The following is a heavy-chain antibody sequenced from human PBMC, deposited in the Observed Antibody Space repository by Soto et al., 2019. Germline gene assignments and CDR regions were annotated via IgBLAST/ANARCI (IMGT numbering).Heavy chain of an antibody. Sequence: SVKVSCKASGGTFSSYAISWVRQAPGQGLEWMGGIIPIFGTANYAQKFQGRVTITADKSTSTAYMEPSSLRSEDTAVYYCAREYYDFWSGPHWFDPWGQGTLVTVSS. CDR3: AREYYDFWSGPHWFDP. CDR2: IIPIFGTA. CDR1: GGTFSSYA. D-gene: IGHD3-3*01. J-gene: IGHJ5*02. V-gene: IGHV1-69*06.